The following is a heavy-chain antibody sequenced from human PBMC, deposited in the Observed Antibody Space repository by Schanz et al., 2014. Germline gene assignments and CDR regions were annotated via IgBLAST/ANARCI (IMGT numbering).Heavy chain of an antibody. CDR1: TFTFDHYA. J-gene: IGHJ3*02. CDR3: AKGRFGELSAFDI. CDR2: IKEDGSVK. D-gene: IGHD3-10*01. Sequence: EVQLLESGGGLVQPGGSLRLSCSASTFTFDHYAMTWVRQAPGKGLEWVANIKEDGSVKDYVDSVKGRFTISRDNAKNSLYLQMTSLRAEDTAVYYCAKGRFGELSAFDIWGQGTMVTVSS. V-gene: IGHV3-7*05.